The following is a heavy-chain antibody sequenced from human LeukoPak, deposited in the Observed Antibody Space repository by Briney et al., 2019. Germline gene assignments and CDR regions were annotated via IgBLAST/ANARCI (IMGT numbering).Heavy chain of an antibody. V-gene: IGHV4-34*01. CDR3: ARAAWIYYSSPKYYMDV. D-gene: IGHD5-12*01. CDR1: GGSFSGYY. J-gene: IGHJ6*03. CDR2: INHSGST. Sequence: PSETLSLTCAVYGGSFSGYYWSWIRQPPGKGLEWIGEINHSGSTNYNPSLKSRVTISVDTSKNQFSLKLSSVTAADTAVYYCARAAWIYYSSPKYYMDVWGKGTTVTVSS.